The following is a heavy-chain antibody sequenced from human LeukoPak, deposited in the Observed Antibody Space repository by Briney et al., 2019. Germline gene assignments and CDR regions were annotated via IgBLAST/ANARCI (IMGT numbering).Heavy chain of an antibody. CDR2: INQDGSDN. V-gene: IGHV3-7*03. CDR3: ARDRSLGCDH. J-gene: IGHJ4*02. D-gene: IGHD1-26*01. Sequence: PGGSLRLSCAASGFTFSSYWMTWVRQAPGKGLEWVANINQDGSDNYYVDSVKGRFTISRDNAKNSLYLQMNSLRVEDTAVYYCARDRSLGCDHWGQGTLVIVSS. CDR1: GFTFSSYW.